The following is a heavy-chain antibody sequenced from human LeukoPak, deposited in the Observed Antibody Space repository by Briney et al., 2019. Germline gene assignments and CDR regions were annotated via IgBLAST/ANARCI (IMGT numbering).Heavy chain of an antibody. V-gene: IGHV1-69*05. CDR2: IIPIFGTA. J-gene: IGHJ4*02. CDR3: ATIYNYYDSSCYYYNPNIYFDY. Sequence: SVKVSCKASGGTFSSYAISWVRQAPGQGLEWMGRIIPIFGTANYAQKFQGRVTITTDESTSTAYMELSSLRSEDTAVYYCATIYNYYDSSCYYYNPNIYFDYWGQGTLVTVSS. D-gene: IGHD3-22*01. CDR1: GGTFSSYA.